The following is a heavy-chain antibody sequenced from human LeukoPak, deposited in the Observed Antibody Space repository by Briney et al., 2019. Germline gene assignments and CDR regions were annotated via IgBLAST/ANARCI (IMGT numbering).Heavy chain of an antibody. D-gene: IGHD2-15*01. J-gene: IGHJ3*02. CDR1: GFSFSTYW. V-gene: IGHV3-7*01. Sequence: GGSLRLSCLDSGFSFSTYWMSWVRQAPGKGLEWVANIKQDGSDKYYVDSVKGRFTISRDNAKNSLYLQMNSLRAEDTAVYICASGPRWVGAAWAHSFAIWGQGTMVTVSS. CDR2: IKQDGSDK. CDR3: ASGPRWVGAAWAHSFAI.